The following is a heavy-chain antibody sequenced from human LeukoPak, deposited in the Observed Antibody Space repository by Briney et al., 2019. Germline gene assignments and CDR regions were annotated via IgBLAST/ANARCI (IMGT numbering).Heavy chain of an antibody. CDR1: GGSFSSYY. CDR2: IYTSGST. J-gene: IGHJ4*02. D-gene: IGHD6-13*01. CDR3: ARAGDSTSPLDY. V-gene: IGHV4-4*07. Sequence: SETLSLTCTVSGGSFSSYYWNWIRQPAGKGLEWIGRIYTSGSTNYNPSLKSRATMSVDTSKNQFSLKLNSVTAADTAVYYCARAGDSTSPLDYWGQGTLVTVSS.